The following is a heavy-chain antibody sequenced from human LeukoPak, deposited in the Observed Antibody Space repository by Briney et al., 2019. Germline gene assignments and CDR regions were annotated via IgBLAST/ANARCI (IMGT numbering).Heavy chain of an antibody. Sequence: PGGSLRLSCAASGFTFSSYSMNWVRQAPGKGLEWVSSISSSSYIYYADSVKGRFTISRDNAKNSLYLQMNSLRAEDTAVYYCARDSAAGPVVTAPDYWGQGTLVTVSS. V-gene: IGHV3-21*01. CDR2: ISSSSYI. D-gene: IGHD2-21*02. CDR1: GFTFSSYS. J-gene: IGHJ4*02. CDR3: ARDSAAGPVVTAPDY.